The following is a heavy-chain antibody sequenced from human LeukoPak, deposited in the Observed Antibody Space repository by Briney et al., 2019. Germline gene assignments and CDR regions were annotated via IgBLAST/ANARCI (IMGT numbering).Heavy chain of an antibody. CDR1: GFTFRSYG. J-gene: IGHJ3*01. D-gene: IGHD3-10*01. CDR2: IWYDGSNK. CDR3: ARVAGHDIRGLITYYFDD. Sequence: PGRSLRLSCAASGFTFRSYGMQWLRQAPGKGLECVAIIWYDGSNKYYSGSVKGRFTISRDNSKNTLYLQMNSLRAEDTAVYYCARVAGHDIRGLITYYFDDWGQGKMVTVSS. V-gene: IGHV3-33*01.